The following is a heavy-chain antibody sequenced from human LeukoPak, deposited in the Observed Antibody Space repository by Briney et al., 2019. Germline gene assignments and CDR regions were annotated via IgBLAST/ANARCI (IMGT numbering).Heavy chain of an antibody. V-gene: IGHV3-64*01. J-gene: IGHJ2*01. Sequence: PGGSLRLSCAASGFTFSSHAMHWVRQAPGKGLECVSTISDNGGRTHYANSVKGRFSVSRDNSKNTLYLQMGSLRAEDVAVYYCARGRVGAKTRYFDLWGRGTLVTVSS. CDR1: GFTFSSHA. CDR2: ISDNGGRT. D-gene: IGHD1-26*01. CDR3: ARGRVGAKTRYFDL.